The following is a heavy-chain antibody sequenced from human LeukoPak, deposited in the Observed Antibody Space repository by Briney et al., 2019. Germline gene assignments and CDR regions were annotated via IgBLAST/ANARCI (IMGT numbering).Heavy chain of an antibody. CDR1: GGTFSSYA. CDR2: IIPIFGTA. V-gene: IGHV1-69*13. J-gene: IGHJ3*02. CDR3: ARVKLAAAGIRDAFDI. Sequence: ASVKVSCKASGGTFSSYAISWVRQAPGQGLEWMGGIIPIFGTANYAQKFQGRVTITADESTSTAYMELSSLRSEDTAVYYCARVKLAAAGIRDAFDIWGQGTMVTVSS. D-gene: IGHD6-13*01.